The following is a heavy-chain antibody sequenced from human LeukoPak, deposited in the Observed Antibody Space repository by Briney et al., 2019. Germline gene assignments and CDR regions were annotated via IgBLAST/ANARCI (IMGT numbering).Heavy chain of an antibody. J-gene: IGHJ6*04. V-gene: IGHV4-39*07. CDR3: ARAGTIFGVATMDV. CDR2: IYYSRST. D-gene: IGHD3-3*01. CDR1: GGSISSSSYY. Sequence: PSETLSLTCTVSGGSISSSSYYWGWIRQPPGKGLEWIGSIYYSRSTYYNPSLKSRVTISVDTSKNQFSLKLSSVTAADTAVCYCARAGTIFGVATMDVWGKGTTATVSS.